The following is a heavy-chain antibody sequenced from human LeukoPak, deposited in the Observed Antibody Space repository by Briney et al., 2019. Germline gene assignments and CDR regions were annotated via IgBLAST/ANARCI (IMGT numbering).Heavy chain of an antibody. CDR2: INWNGGST. J-gene: IGHJ5*02. CDR3: ARGRANYYDSSGYYRPDWFDP. D-gene: IGHD3-22*01. Sequence: GGSLRLSCAASGFPPDDYAMSWVRQAPGKGLEWVSGINWNGGSTGYADSVKGRFTISRDNAKNSLYLQMSSLRVEDTALYYCARGRANYYDSSGYYRPDWFDPWGQGTLVTVSS. V-gene: IGHV3-20*04. CDR1: GFPPDDYA.